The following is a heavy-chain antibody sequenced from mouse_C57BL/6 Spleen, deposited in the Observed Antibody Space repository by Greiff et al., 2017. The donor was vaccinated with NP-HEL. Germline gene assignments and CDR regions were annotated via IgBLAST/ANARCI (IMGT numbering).Heavy chain of an antibody. CDR1: GYTFTSYW. CDR2: IYPSDSET. Sequence: QVQLQQPGAELVRPGSSVKLSCKASGYTFTSYWMDWVKQRPGQGLEWIGNIYPSDSETHYNQKFKDKATLTVDKSSSTAYMQLSSLTSEDSAVYYCARAFYYGSSYGAMDYWGQGTSVTVSS. V-gene: IGHV1-61*01. J-gene: IGHJ4*01. CDR3: ARAFYYGSSYGAMDY. D-gene: IGHD1-1*01.